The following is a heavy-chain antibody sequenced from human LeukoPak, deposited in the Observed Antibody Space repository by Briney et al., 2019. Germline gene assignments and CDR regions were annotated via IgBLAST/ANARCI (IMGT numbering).Heavy chain of an antibody. CDR1: GVSISSYY. J-gene: IGHJ4*02. Sequence: SETLSLTGSGSGVSISSYYWSWLRQPPGQGLEWIGDTYYSGSTNYNHSLKSRVTISVDTSRNQFSLKLSSVTAADTAVYSCARSYTAMVDHWGQGTLVTVSS. CDR2: TYYSGST. V-gene: IGHV4-59*01. D-gene: IGHD5-18*01. CDR3: ARSYTAMVDH.